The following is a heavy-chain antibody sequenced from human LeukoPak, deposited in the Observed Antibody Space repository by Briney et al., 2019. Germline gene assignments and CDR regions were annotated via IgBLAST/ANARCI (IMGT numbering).Heavy chain of an antibody. CDR2: INPNSGGT. V-gene: IGHV1-2*02. D-gene: IGHD3-22*01. CDR1: GYTFTGYY. J-gene: IGHJ5*02. Sequence: ASVKVSCKASGYTFTGYYMHWVRQAPGQGLEWMGWINPNSGGTNYAQKFQGRVTMTRDTSISTAYMEPSRLRSDDTAVYYCAREEGRYYYDSSGPRPPWGQGTLVTVSS. CDR3: AREEGRYYYDSSGPRPP.